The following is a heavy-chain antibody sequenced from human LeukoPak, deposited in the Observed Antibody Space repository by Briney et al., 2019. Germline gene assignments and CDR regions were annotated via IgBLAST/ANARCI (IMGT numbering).Heavy chain of an antibody. J-gene: IGHJ4*02. V-gene: IGHV3-74*01. CDR1: GFTYSNYW. Sequence: GGSLRLSCAASGFTYSNYWMHWVRQAPGKGLVWVSRINSDGSSTTSADSVKGRFTISRDNAKNTLYLQMNSLRAEDTAVYYCAKGGATVIDYWGQGTLVTVSS. CDR3: AKGGATVIDY. CDR2: INSDGSST. D-gene: IGHD4-17*01.